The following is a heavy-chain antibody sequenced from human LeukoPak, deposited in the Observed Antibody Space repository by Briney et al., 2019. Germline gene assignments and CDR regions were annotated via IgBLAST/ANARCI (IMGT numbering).Heavy chain of an antibody. CDR1: GFTFSNAW. J-gene: IGHJ5*02. V-gene: IGHV3-15*01. CDR2: IKSKTDGGTT. D-gene: IGHD3-3*01. Sequence: GGSLRLSCAASGFTFSNAWMSWVRQAPGKGLEWVGRIKSKTDGGTTDYAAPVKGRFTISRDDSKNTLYLQMNSLKTEDTAVYYCTTENPESEYYDFWSGYPLFDPWGQGTLVTVSS. CDR3: TTENPESEYYDFWSGYPLFDP.